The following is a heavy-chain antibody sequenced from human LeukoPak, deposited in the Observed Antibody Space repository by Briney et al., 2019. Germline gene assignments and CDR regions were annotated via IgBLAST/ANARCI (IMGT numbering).Heavy chain of an antibody. Sequence: GGSLRLSCAASGFTFSSYSMNWVRQAPGKGLEWASYISSSSSTIYYADSVKGRFTISRDNAKNSLYLQMNSLRAEDTAVYYCARDGIVLMVYATDPYMDVWGKGTTVTVSS. J-gene: IGHJ6*03. CDR1: GFTFSSYS. D-gene: IGHD2-8*01. CDR3: ARDGIVLMVYATDPYMDV. CDR2: ISSSSSTI. V-gene: IGHV3-48*04.